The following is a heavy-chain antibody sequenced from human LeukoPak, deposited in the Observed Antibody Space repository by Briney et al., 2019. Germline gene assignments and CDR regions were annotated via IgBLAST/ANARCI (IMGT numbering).Heavy chain of an antibody. J-gene: IGHJ6*03. CDR3: ARGGASTALNYYMDV. D-gene: IGHD1-26*01. Sequence: SVKVSCKASGGTFSSYAISWVRQAPGQGLEWMGGIIPIFGTANYAQKFQGRVTITTDGSTSTAYMELSSLRSEDTAVYYCARGGASTALNYYMDVWGKGTTVTVSS. V-gene: IGHV1-69*05. CDR1: GGTFSSYA. CDR2: IIPIFGTA.